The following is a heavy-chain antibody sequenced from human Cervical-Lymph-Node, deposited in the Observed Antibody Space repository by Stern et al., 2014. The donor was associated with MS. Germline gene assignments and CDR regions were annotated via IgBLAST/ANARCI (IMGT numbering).Heavy chain of an antibody. CDR1: GFSLRTSGVG. D-gene: IGHD4-17*01. V-gene: IGHV2-5*01. CDR3: AHRAYGDYGPLLDY. Sequence: QITLKESGPTLVKPTQTLTLTCTFSGFSLRTSGVGVGWIRQPPGKALEWLAVIHWNDDKRYSPSLKSRLTITKDTSKNQVVLTMTNMDPVDTATYYCAHRAYGDYGPLLDYWGQGTLVTVSS. J-gene: IGHJ4*02. CDR2: IHWNDDK.